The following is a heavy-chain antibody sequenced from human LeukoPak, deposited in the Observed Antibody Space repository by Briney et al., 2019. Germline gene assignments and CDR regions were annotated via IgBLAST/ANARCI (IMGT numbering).Heavy chain of an antibody. CDR3: LSLGGDSVGY. CDR1: GFAVSNSD. Sequence: GGSLRLSCAASGFAVSNSDMNWVRQAPGKGLEWVSGVQRSSSIYYADSVKGRFTISRDNSKNTVDLQMNSLRAEDTAVYFCLSLGGDSVGYAGQGTLVTVSS. V-gene: IGHV3-53*01. J-gene: IGHJ4*02. D-gene: IGHD1-26*01. CDR2: VQRSSSI.